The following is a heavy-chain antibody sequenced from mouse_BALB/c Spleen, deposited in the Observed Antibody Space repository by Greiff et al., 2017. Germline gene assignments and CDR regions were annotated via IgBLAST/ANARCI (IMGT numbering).Heavy chain of an antibody. D-gene: IGHD1-1*01. CDR1: GDSITSGY. J-gene: IGHJ1*01. Sequence: EVMLVESGPSLVKPSQTLSLTCSVTGDSITSGYWNWIRKFPGNKLEYMGYISYSGSTYYNPSLKSRISITRDTSKNQYYLQLNSVTTEDTATYYCARYGSSHWYFDVWGAGTTVTVSS. CDR2: ISYSGST. CDR3: ARYGSSHWYFDV. V-gene: IGHV3-8*02.